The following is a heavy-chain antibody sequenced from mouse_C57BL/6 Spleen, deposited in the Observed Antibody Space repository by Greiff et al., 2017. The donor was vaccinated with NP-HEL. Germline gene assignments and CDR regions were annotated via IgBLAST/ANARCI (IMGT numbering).Heavy chain of an antibody. CDR3: ARMGKDYYGSSFYAMDY. J-gene: IGHJ4*01. CDR1: GFTFSDYG. V-gene: IGHV5-17*01. D-gene: IGHD1-1*01. CDR2: ISSGSSTI. Sequence: DVMLVESGGGLVKPGGSLKLSCAASGFTFSDYGMHWVRQAPEKGLEWVAYISSGSSTIYYADTVKGRFTISRDNAKNTLFLQMTSLRSEDTAMYYCARMGKDYYGSSFYAMDYWGQGTSVTVSS.